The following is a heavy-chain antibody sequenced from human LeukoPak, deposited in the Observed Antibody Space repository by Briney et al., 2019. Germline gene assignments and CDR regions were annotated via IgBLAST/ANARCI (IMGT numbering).Heavy chain of an antibody. CDR1: GFTFSRYE. V-gene: IGHV3-48*03. CDR3: ARDKSGELNDY. J-gene: IGHJ4*02. CDR2: ISSSGSTI. D-gene: IGHD3-16*01. Sequence: GGSLRLSCAASGFTFSRYEMNWVRQAPGKGLEWVSYISSSGSTIYYADSVKGRFTISRDNAKNSLYLQMNSLRAEDTAVYYCARDKSGELNDYWGQGTLVTVSS.